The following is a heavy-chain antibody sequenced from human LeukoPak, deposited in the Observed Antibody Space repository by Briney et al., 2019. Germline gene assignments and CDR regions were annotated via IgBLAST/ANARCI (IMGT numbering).Heavy chain of an antibody. Sequence: GESLKISCKGSGYSFTTYWTSWVRQMPRTGLEWMGRIDPSDSYTNYSPSFQGHVTISADKSISTAYLQWSSLKASDSAMYYCARRSGNWFDPWGQGTLVTVSS. CDR2: IDPSDSYT. CDR1: GYSFTTYW. V-gene: IGHV5-10-1*01. J-gene: IGHJ5*02. CDR3: ARRSGNWFDP.